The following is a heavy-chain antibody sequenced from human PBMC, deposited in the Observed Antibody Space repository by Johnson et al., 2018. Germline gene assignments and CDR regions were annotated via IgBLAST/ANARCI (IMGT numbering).Heavy chain of an antibody. J-gene: IGHJ6*03. CDR2: TSGSGDST. CDR3: AKKWEPGDYYYYMDV. Sequence: VQLVQSGGALVQPGGSLRLSCAASGFTFSSYAMSWVRQAQGKGLEWVSGTSGSGDSTYYADSVKGRFTSSRDNSKNTLYLQINSLRAEDTAVYYCAKKWEPGDYYYYMDVWGRGTTVTVSS. V-gene: IGHV3-23*04. CDR1: GFTFSSYA. D-gene: IGHD1-26*01.